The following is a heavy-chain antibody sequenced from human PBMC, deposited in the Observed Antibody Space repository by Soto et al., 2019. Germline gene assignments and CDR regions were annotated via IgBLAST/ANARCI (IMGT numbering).Heavy chain of an antibody. V-gene: IGHV3-15*07. CDR2: IKSKALGGTT. Sequence: GGSVRISCAASSFAFSNAWINWVRKTPGKGREWVGRIKSKALGGTTDFAAPVRGRFAITRDDSRNMVYMQMNSLNTEDTAVYYCTTDSYSTMIEVRFDYWGHGTLVTVSS. CDR1: SFAFSNAW. CDR3: TTDSYSTMIEVRFDY. D-gene: IGHD3-22*01. J-gene: IGHJ4*01.